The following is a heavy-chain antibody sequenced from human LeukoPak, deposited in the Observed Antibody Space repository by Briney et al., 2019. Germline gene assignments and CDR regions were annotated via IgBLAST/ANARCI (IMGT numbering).Heavy chain of an antibody. Sequence: GGSLRLSCAASGFTVSNNYMGWVRQAPAKGLEWVSVIYSVGSTYYADSVRGRFTISRDNSKNTLYLQMNGLRVEDTAVYYCAGSIAYCGGDCRLGDYWGQGTLVTVSS. CDR2: IYSVGST. CDR1: GFTVSNNY. D-gene: IGHD2-21*02. J-gene: IGHJ4*02. CDR3: AGSIAYCGGDCRLGDY. V-gene: IGHV3-66*01.